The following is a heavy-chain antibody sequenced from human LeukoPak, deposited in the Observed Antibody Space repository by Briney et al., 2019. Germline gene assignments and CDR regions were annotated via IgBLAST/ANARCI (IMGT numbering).Heavy chain of an antibody. D-gene: IGHD1-1*01. V-gene: IGHV3-7*01. CDR1: GFTFSDYY. CDR3: AIWTSGNY. Sequence: GGSLRLSCTVSGFTFSDYYMIWVRQAPGKGLEWVANLDPSGSQKRYVDSVKGRFIISKDNPGASLYLDMYSLRAEDTAIYYCAIWTSGNYWGQGTLVTVSS. J-gene: IGHJ4*02. CDR2: LDPSGSQK.